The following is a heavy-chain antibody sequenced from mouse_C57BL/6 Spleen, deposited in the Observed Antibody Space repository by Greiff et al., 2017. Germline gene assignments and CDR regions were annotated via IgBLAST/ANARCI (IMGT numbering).Heavy chain of an antibody. J-gene: IGHJ3*01. Sequence: VKLKESGPGLVAPSQSLSITCTVSGFSLTSYAISWVRQPPGKGLEWLGVIWTGGGTNYNSALKSRLSISKDNSKSQVFLKMNSLQTDDTARYYCAKSLLYDYDSAWFAYWGQGTLVTVSA. V-gene: IGHV2-9-1*01. CDR3: AKSLLYDYDSAWFAY. CDR2: IWTGGGT. D-gene: IGHD2-4*01. CDR1: GFSLTSYA.